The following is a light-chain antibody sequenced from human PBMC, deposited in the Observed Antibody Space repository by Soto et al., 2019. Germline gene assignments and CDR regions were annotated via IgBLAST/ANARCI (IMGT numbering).Light chain of an antibody. V-gene: IGLV2-14*01. CDR1: SSDVGGYNY. J-gene: IGLJ1*01. Sequence: QSVLTQPASVSGSPWQSITISCTGTSSDVGGYNYVSWYQQHPGKAPKLMIYDVSNRPSGVSNRFSGSKSGNTASLTISGLQAEDEADYYCSSYTSSSTSFGTGTKVTVL. CDR2: DVS. CDR3: SSYTSSSTS.